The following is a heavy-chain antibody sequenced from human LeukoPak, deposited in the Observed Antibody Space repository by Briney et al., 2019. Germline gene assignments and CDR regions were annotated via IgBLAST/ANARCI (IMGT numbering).Heavy chain of an antibody. Sequence: PSETLSLTCAVSGGSVSSGSYSWSWIRQPPGKGLEWIGYIYHSGSTTYNPSLKSRVTISVDTSKNQFSLKLSSVTAADTAVYYCARGPTYYYGSGSYYRLRYAFDIWGQGTMVTVSS. D-gene: IGHD3-10*01. CDR3: ARGPTYYYGSGSYYRLRYAFDI. CDR2: IYHSGST. J-gene: IGHJ3*02. CDR1: GGSVSSGSYS. V-gene: IGHV4-30-2*01.